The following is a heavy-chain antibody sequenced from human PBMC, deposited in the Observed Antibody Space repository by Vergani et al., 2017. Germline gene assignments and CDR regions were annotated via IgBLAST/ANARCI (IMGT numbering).Heavy chain of an antibody. Sequence: QVQLQQWGAGLLKPSETLSLTCAVYGGSFSGYYWSWIRQPPGKGLEWIGEINHSGSTNYNPSLKSRVTISVDTSKNQFSLKLSSVTAADTAVYYCARAPSFGGVSVPYYYGMDVWGQGTTVTVSS. J-gene: IGHJ6*02. CDR3: ARAPSFGGVSVPYYYGMDV. CDR1: GGSFSGYY. D-gene: IGHD3-16*02. V-gene: IGHV4-34*01. CDR2: INHSGST.